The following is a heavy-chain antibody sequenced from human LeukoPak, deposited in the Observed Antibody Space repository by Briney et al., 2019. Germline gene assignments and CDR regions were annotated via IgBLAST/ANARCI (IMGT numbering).Heavy chain of an antibody. CDR2: FSGSGGST. CDR3: AGPYYFDSSGYYPALGC. J-gene: IGHJ4*02. CDR1: GLTFSSYA. V-gene: IGHV3-23*01. Sequence: GGSLRLSCAASGLTFSSYAMSWVRQAPGKGLEWVSAFSGSGGSTYNTDSVKGQFTISRDNSKNSLFLQMNSLRAEDTAVYYCAGPYYFDSSGYYPALGCWGQGTLVTVSS. D-gene: IGHD3-22*01.